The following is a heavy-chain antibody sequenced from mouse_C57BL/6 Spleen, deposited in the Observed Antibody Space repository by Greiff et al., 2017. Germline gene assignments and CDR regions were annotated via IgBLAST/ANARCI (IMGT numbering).Heavy chain of an antibody. V-gene: IGHV1-47*01. CDR3: ARWDDYDPYFDD. J-gene: IGHJ2*01. CDR1: GYTFTTYP. CDR2: FHPYNDDT. Sequence: QVQLKESGAELVKPGASVKMSCKASGYTFTTYPIEWMKQNHGKSLEWIGNFHPYNDDTKYNEKFKGKATLTVDKSSSTAYMQLSSLTSEDSAVYYCARWDDYDPYFDDWGQGTTLTVSS. D-gene: IGHD2-4*01.